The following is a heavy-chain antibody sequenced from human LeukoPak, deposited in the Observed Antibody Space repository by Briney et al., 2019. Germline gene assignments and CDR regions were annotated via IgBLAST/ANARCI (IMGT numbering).Heavy chain of an antibody. Sequence: SETLSLTCTASGGSISSYHWIWIRQPAGKGLEWIGCINSNGDTVYNPSLKSRATMSLDMTNNQFSLKLSSVTAADTAVYYCARDRGLDGSDQLDSWGPGTLVTVSS. CDR1: GGSISSYH. CDR2: INSNGDT. D-gene: IGHD3-10*01. J-gene: IGHJ5*01. V-gene: IGHV4-4*07. CDR3: ARDRGLDGSDQLDS.